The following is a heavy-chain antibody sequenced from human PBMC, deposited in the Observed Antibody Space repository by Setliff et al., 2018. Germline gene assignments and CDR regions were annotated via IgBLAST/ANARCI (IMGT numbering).Heavy chain of an antibody. D-gene: IGHD1-1*01. V-gene: IGHV3-21*06. Sequence: PGGSLSLSCAASGFTFNSYSMNWVRQAPGKGLEWVSSISSTGSYKPYADSVRGRFTISRDNAKNSVDLQMSSLRPEDTAIYFCVRGLSDRVNWFAFDYWGQGTLVTVSS. CDR2: ISSTGSYK. CDR3: VRGLSDRVNWFAFDY. CDR1: GFTFNSYS. J-gene: IGHJ4*02.